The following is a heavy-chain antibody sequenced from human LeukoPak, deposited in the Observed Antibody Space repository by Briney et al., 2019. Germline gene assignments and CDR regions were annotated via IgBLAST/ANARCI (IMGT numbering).Heavy chain of an antibody. CDR1: GFTFSSYG. Sequence: GGSLRLSCVVSGFTFSSYGMHWVRQAPGKGLEWVAVISYDGSNKYYADSVKGRFTISRDNSKNTLYLQMNSLRAEDTAVYYCAREMRSGLDYWGQGTLVTVSS. CDR3: AREMRSGLDY. J-gene: IGHJ4*02. CDR2: ISYDGSNK. D-gene: IGHD3-10*01. V-gene: IGHV3-30*19.